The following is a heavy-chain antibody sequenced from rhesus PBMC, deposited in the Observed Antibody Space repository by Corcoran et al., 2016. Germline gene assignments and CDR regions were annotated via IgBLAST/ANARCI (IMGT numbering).Heavy chain of an antibody. CDR3: ARESPSTADDAFDL. Sequence: QVQLQESGPGLAKSSETLSLTCAVSGGSISGDFYWNWIRQPPGQGLELIGNIYGDGATTNFHPSLKSRVTISKDTSTHQFFLKLTSLTAADTAVYFCARESPSTADDAFDLWGQGLRVTVSS. D-gene: IGHD1-1*01. J-gene: IGHJ3*01. CDR2: IYGDGATT. V-gene: IGHV4S9*01. CDR1: GGSISGDFY.